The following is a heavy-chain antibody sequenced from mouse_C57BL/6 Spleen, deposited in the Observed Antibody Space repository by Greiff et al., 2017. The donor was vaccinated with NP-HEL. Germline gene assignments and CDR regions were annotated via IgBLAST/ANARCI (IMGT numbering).Heavy chain of an antibody. CDR3: VKDSSGYGFAY. D-gene: IGHD3-2*02. V-gene: IGHV1-80*01. CDR1: GYAFSSYW. Sequence: VKLMESGAELVKPGASVKISCKASGYAFSSYWMNWVKQRPGKGLEWIGQIYPGDGDTNYNGKFKGKATLTADKSSSTAYMQLSSLTSEDSAVYFCVKDSSGYGFAYWGQGTLVTVSA. J-gene: IGHJ3*01. CDR2: IYPGDGDT.